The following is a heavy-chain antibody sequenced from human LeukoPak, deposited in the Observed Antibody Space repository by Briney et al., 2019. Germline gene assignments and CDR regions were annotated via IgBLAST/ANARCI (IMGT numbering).Heavy chain of an antibody. Sequence: GSSVKVSCKPSGGTFSSYAISWVGQAPGHGLEWMGRIIPILGVADYAQTFPGRVEITEDKSASTTYIELSSLRSEAKAVPCFAGVRSGVAGMKAFDMWAQRTRDTV. D-gene: IGHD6-19*01. CDR1: GGTFSSYA. V-gene: IGHV1-69*04. J-gene: IGHJ3*02. CDR2: IIPILGVA. CDR3: AGVRSGVAGMKAFDM.